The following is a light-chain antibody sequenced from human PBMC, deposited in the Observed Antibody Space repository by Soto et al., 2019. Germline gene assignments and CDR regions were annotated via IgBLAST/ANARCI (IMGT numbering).Light chain of an antibody. Sequence: QSVLTQPASVSGSPGQSITISCTGTSSDVGGYEYVSWYQQHPGKAPKLMINDVSNRPSGVSNRFSGSKSGNTASLTISGLQAEDEADYYCSSYTSSSIYVFGTGTKLTVL. CDR3: SSYTSSSIYV. J-gene: IGLJ1*01. V-gene: IGLV2-14*01. CDR2: DVS. CDR1: SSDVGGYEY.